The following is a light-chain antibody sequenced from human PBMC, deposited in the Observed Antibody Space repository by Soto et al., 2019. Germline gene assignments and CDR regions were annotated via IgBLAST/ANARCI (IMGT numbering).Light chain of an antibody. CDR3: SSYTSSSVVV. V-gene: IGLV2-8*01. J-gene: IGLJ2*01. CDR2: EVS. Sequence: QLVLTQPPSASGSPGQSVTISCTGTSSDVGGYNYVSWYQQHPGKAPKLMIYEVSKRPSGVPDRFSGSKSGNTASLTVSGLQAEDEADYYCSSYTSSSVVVFGGGTQLTVL. CDR1: SSDVGGYNY.